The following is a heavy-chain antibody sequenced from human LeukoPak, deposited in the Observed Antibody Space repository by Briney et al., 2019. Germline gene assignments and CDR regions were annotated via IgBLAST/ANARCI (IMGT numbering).Heavy chain of an antibody. CDR3: VRSFDI. J-gene: IGHJ3*02. CDR1: GFTYSSYW. V-gene: IGHV3-74*01. CDR2: IISVGRCI. Sequence: PGGSLRLSCAASGFTYSSYWMHWVRQAPGRGLVCVTCIISVGRCIHYGDSVKARFPLSRENPKNTLYLNVNSLTAEDTAIYYCVRSFDIWGQGTMITVSS.